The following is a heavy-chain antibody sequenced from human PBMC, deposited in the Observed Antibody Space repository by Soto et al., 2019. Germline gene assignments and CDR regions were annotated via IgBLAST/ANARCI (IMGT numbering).Heavy chain of an antibody. D-gene: IGHD2-2*01. CDR1: GDTFKKFA. CDR3: ARGVVPAAGAAPHYFHYGVDV. Sequence: QVQLVQSGPEVKKPGSSVKVSCKTSGDTFKKFAISWVRQAPGQGPELLGGIIPMFGTSKYTQKIQGRATFTAEKSTGSAYMELTSLMSEDTATYFCARGVVPAAGAAPHYFHYGVDVWGQGTTVTGS. J-gene: IGHJ6*02. CDR2: IIPMFGTS. V-gene: IGHV1-69*06.